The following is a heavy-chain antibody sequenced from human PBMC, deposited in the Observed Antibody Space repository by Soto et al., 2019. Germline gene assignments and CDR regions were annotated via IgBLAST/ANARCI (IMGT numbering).Heavy chain of an antibody. J-gene: IGHJ2*01. CDR2: ISYDGSNK. V-gene: IGHV3-30-3*01. Sequence: QVQLVESGGGVVQPGRSLRLSCAASGFTFSSYAMHWVRQAPGKGLEWVAVISYDGSNKYYADSVNGRFTISRDNSKNTLYLQMNSLRAEDTAVYYCASPLWRDDYNWGYFDLWGRGTLVTVSS. CDR3: ASPLWRDDYNWGYFDL. CDR1: GFTFSSYA. D-gene: IGHD4-4*01.